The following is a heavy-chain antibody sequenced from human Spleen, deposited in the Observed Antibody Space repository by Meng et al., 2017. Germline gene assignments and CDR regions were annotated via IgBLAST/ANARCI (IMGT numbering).Heavy chain of an antibody. V-gene: IGHV1-69*04. J-gene: IGHJ3*02. CDR1: GGTFSSHK. CDR2: IPLSSGVA. Sequence: SVKVSCKASGGTFSSHKISWVRQAPGQGLEWMGRIPLSSGVATFAQKFQGRVTITADKSTNTVYMELSSLKSDDTAVYYCARDRLDFWSGYYFQSAFDIWGQGTMVTVSS. D-gene: IGHD3-3*01. CDR3: ARDRLDFWSGYYFQSAFDI.